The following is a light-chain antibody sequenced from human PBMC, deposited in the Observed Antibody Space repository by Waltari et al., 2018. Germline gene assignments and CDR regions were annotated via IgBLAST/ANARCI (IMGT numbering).Light chain of an antibody. J-gene: IGLJ2*01. V-gene: IGLV1-47*01. Sequence: QSVLTQPPSASGTPGQRVTISCSGSSSNTGTSSVYWYHQLPGTAPKLLIYRNNQRPSGVPDRFSGSKSGTSASLAISGLRSEDEADYYCAVWDDSLTGQVIFGGGTKLTVL. CDR3: AVWDDSLTGQVI. CDR1: SSNTGTSS. CDR2: RNN.